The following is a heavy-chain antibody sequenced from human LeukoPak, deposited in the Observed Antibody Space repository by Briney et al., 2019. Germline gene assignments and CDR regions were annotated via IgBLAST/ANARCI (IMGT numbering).Heavy chain of an antibody. CDR2: ISWNSGSI. Sequence: AGGSLRLSCAASGFTFDDYAMHWVRQAPGKGLEWVSGISWNSGSIGYADSVKGRFTISRDNAKNSLYLQMNSLRAEDTAVYYCAKYPLLWFGEKGGHFDYWGQGTLVTVSS. J-gene: IGHJ4*02. V-gene: IGHV3-9*01. CDR3: AKYPLLWFGEKGGHFDY. D-gene: IGHD3-10*01. CDR1: GFTFDDYA.